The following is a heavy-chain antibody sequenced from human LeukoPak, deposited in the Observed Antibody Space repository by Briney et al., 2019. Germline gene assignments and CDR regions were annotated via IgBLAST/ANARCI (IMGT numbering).Heavy chain of an antibody. Sequence: GGSLRLSCAASGFTFSSYWMCWVRQAPGKGLEWVANIKQDGSEKYYVDSAKGRFTISRDNAKNSLYLQMNSLRAEDTAVYYCARGVSSSGWTVHYYYYGMDVWGQGTTVTVSS. CDR2: IKQDGSEK. CDR3: ARGVSSSGWTVHYYYYGMDV. V-gene: IGHV3-7*01. D-gene: IGHD6-19*01. CDR1: GFTFSSYW. J-gene: IGHJ6*02.